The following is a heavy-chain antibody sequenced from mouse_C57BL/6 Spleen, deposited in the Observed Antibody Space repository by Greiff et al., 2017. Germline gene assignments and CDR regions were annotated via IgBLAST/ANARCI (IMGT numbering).Heavy chain of an antibody. V-gene: IGHV1-4*01. Sequence: VKLQESGAELARPGASVQMSCKASGYTFTSYTMHWVKQRPGQGLEWIGYINPSSGYTKYNQKFKDKATLTADKSSSTAYMQLGILTSEDSAVYYCARITTGVGGYWGQGTTLTVSS. CDR3: ARITTGVGGY. D-gene: IGHD1-1*01. CDR2: INPSSGYT. J-gene: IGHJ2*01. CDR1: GYTFTSYT.